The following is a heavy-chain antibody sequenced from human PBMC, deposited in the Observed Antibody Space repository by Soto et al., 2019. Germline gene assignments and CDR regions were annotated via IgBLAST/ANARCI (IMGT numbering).Heavy chain of an antibody. CDR3: ARDQGLYYDSSGYPGPFDY. Sequence: ASVKVSCKASGYTFTGYDMHWVRQAPGQGLEWMGWINPNSGGTNYAQKFQGWVTMTRDTSISTAYMELSRLRSDDTAVYYCARDQGLYYDSSGYPGPFDYWGQGTRVTVSS. J-gene: IGHJ4*02. CDR1: GYTFTGYD. D-gene: IGHD3-22*01. V-gene: IGHV1-2*04. CDR2: INPNSGGT.